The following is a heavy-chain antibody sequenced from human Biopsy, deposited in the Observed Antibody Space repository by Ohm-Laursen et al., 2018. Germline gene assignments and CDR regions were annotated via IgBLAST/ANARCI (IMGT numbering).Heavy chain of an antibody. CDR1: GDSVTKYY. J-gene: IGHJ6*02. Sequence: GTLSLTWSVSGDSVTKYYWSWIRQPPGKGLEWIGHIYYSVMTNYNPSLQSRVSISVDTSRNQVSLTLSSVTAADTAVYYCARDSGILNCGNFKYYHYYGMDVWGQGTKVTVSS. V-gene: IGHV4-59*02. CDR2: IYYSVMT. D-gene: IGHD4-23*01. CDR3: ARDSGILNCGNFKYYHYYGMDV.